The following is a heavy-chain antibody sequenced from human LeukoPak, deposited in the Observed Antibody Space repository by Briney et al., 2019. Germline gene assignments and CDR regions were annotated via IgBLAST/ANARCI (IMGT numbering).Heavy chain of an antibody. V-gene: IGHV3-7*01. J-gene: IGHJ6*03. Sequence: GGSLRLSCAASGFTFSSFAMTWVRQAPGKGLEWVANIKQDGSEKNYVDSVKGRFTISRDNAKNSLYLQMNSLRAEDTAVYYCARDVGYCRSTSCYYYYYYMDVWGKGTTVTVSS. CDR1: GFTFSSFA. D-gene: IGHD2-2*01. CDR2: IKQDGSEK. CDR3: ARDVGYCRSTSCYYYYYYMDV.